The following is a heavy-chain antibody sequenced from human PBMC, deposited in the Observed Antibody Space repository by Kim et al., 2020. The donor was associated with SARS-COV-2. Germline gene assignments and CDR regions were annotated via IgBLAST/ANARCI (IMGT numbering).Heavy chain of an antibody. Sequence: SETLSLTCTVSGGSISSYYWSWIRQPPGKGLEWIGYIYYSGSTNYNPSLKSRVTISVDTSKNQFSLKLSSVTAADTAVYYCATDSNFSHYGMDVWGQGTTVTVSS. J-gene: IGHJ6*02. CDR2: IYYSGST. V-gene: IGHV4-59*13. D-gene: IGHD4-4*01. CDR1: GGSISSYY. CDR3: ATDSNFSHYGMDV.